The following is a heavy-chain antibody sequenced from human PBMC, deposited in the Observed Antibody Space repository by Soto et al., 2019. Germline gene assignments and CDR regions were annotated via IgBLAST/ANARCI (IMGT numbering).Heavy chain of an antibody. CDR1: GGSFNNYN. V-gene: IGHV4-34*01. J-gene: IGHJ4*02. CDR3: ARNPTLKSDY. CDR2: IHHSGNT. Sequence: SETLSLTCAVFGGSFNNYNWNWIRQSPGKGPEWIGEIHHSGNTNHNPSLKSRVTMSVDTSKSQFSLKLSSVTAADTAVYYCARNPTLKSDYGGEGPLVTVPS. D-gene: IGHD1-1*01.